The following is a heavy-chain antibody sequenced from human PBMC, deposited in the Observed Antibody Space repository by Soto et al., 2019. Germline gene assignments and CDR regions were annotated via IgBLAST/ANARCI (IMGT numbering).Heavy chain of an antibody. J-gene: IGHJ5*02. CDR3: ARVGDSSSSFGP. CDR2: IXAYNGXT. Sequence: GXSVKVSCKASGSTFTRYGISWVRQAPGQGLEWMGWIXAYNGXTNYAQKLQGXXTMTTDTXXTTDYMELRSLRSEDTAVCYCARVGDSSSSFGPWGQGTLVTVS. CDR1: GSTFTRYG. D-gene: IGHD6-13*01. V-gene: IGHV1-18*01.